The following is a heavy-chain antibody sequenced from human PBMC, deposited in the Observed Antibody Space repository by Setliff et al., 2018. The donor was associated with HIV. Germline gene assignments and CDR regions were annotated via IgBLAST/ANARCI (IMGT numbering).Heavy chain of an antibody. CDR3: ARKFRPGHGVDV. V-gene: IGHV3-7*01. D-gene: IGHD3-10*01. CDR2: IKPDGSEK. CDR1: GFTFSNYW. J-gene: IGHJ6*02. Sequence: GGSLRLSCAASGFTFSNYWMSWVRQTPGKGLEWVANIKPDGSEKYYVDSVKGRFTIFRDNAKSSMYLQMNSLRAEDTAIYYCARKFRPGHGVDVWGQGTTVTVSS.